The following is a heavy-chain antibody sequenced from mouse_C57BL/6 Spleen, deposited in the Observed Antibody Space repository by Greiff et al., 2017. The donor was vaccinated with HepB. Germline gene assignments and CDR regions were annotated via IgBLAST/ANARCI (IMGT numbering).Heavy chain of an antibody. D-gene: IGHD3-2*02. CDR1: GYAFSSYW. Sequence: VQLVESGAELVKPGASVKISCKASGYAFSSYWMNWVKQRPGKGLEWIGQIYPGDGDTNYNGKFKGKATLTADKSSSTAYMQLSSLTSEDSAVYFCARGAQGYAMDYWGQGTSVTVSS. J-gene: IGHJ4*01. V-gene: IGHV1-80*01. CDR3: ARGAQGYAMDY. CDR2: IYPGDGDT.